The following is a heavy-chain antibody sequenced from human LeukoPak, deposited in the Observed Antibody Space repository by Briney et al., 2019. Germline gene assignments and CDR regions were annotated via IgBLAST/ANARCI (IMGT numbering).Heavy chain of an antibody. CDR2: INPSGGST. V-gene: IGHV1-46*01. Sequence: ASVKVSCKASGYTFTSYYMHWVRQAPGQGLEWMGIINPSGGSTSYAQKFQGRVAMTRDTSTSTVYMELSSLRSEDTAVYYCARANDILTGYYSGDYWGQGTLVTVSS. D-gene: IGHD3-9*01. CDR1: GYTFTSYY. CDR3: ARANDILTGYYSGDY. J-gene: IGHJ4*02.